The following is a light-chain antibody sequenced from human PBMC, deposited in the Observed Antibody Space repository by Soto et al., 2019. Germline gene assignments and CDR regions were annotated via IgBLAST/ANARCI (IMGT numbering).Light chain of an antibody. Sequence: DIQMTQSPSTLSASVGDRVTITCRASETINSWLAWYQQKPGKAPEGLIHTASTLESGVPSRFSGSESGTEFTLTISSLQPDDSATYYCQHYKHYSQSAFGQGTKLEIK. CDR2: TAS. CDR1: ETINSW. J-gene: IGKJ2*01. CDR3: QHYKHYSQSA. V-gene: IGKV1-5*03.